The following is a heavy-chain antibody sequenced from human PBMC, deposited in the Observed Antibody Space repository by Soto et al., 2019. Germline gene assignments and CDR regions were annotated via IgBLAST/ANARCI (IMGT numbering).Heavy chain of an antibody. CDR2: IIPIFGTA. Sequence: SVKVSCKASGGTFSSYAISWVRQAPGQGLEWMGGIIPIFGTANYAQKFQGRVTITADESTSTAYMELSSLRSEDTAVYYCAGSFYSSSGGGTQFSMDVWGQGTTVTVSS. CDR3: AGSFYSSSGGGTQFSMDV. J-gene: IGHJ6*02. D-gene: IGHD6-13*01. CDR1: GGTFSSYA. V-gene: IGHV1-69*13.